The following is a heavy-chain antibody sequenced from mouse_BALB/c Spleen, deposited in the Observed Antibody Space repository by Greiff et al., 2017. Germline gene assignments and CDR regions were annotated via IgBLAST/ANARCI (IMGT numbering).Heavy chain of an antibody. CDR3: ARRYYDFDDYAMDY. Sequence: EVKLVESGPGLVKPSQSLSLTCTVTGYSITSDYAWNWIRQFPGNKLEWMGYISYSGSTSYNPSLKSRISITRDTSKNQFFLQLNSVTTEDTATYYCARRYYDFDDYAMDYWGQGTSVTVSS. CDR1: GYSITSDYA. D-gene: IGHD2-4*01. CDR2: ISYSGST. J-gene: IGHJ4*01. V-gene: IGHV3-2*02.